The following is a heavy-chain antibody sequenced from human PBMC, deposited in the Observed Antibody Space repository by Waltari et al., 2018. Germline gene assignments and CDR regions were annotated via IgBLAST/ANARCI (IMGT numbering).Heavy chain of an antibody. Sequence: QVQLVQSGAEVKKPGSSVKVSCKASGGTFSSYAISWVRQAPGQGLEWMGRIIPILGIANYAQKFQGRVTITADKSTSTAYMELSSLRSEDTAVYYCARDEGRIQLWTYNWFDPWGQGTLVTVSS. CDR1: GGTFSSYA. CDR3: ARDEGRIQLWTYNWFDP. J-gene: IGHJ5*02. CDR2: IIPILGIA. V-gene: IGHV1-69*04. D-gene: IGHD5-18*01.